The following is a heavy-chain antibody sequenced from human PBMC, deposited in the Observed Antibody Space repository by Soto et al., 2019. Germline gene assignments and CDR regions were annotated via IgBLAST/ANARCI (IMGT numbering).Heavy chain of an antibody. J-gene: IGHJ3*02. V-gene: IGHV4-59*01. CDR3: VRERPQLRRGAFDM. D-gene: IGHD2-2*01. Sequence: QVQLQESGPGLVKPSETLSLNCTVSGGCISTYYWSLIRQPPGKGLEWIGYIYYSGSTNYNPSLKSRVTTSVDTSKNQLSLILNSVTAADTAAYYCVRERPQLRRGAFDMWGQGKMVTVSS. CDR2: IYYSGST. CDR1: GGCISTYY.